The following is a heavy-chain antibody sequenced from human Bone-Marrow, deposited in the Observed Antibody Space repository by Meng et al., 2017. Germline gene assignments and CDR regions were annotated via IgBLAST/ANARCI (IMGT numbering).Heavy chain of an antibody. CDR2: ISSNGGST. D-gene: IGHD2-2*01. Sequence: GESLILSCAASGFTFSSYAMHWVRQAPGKGLEYVSAISSNGGSTYYADSVKGRFTISRDTSKNTLYLQMGSLRAEDMAVYYCARGIPGYCSSTSCLYYYYGMDVWGQGTTVTVSS. CDR1: GFTFSSYA. CDR3: ARGIPGYCSSTSCLYYYYGMDV. J-gene: IGHJ6*02. V-gene: IGHV3-64*02.